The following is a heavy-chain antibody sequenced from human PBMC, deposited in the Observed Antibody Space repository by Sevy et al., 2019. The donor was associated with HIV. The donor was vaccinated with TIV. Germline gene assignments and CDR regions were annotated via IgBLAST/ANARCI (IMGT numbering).Heavy chain of an antibody. CDR3: ARVGLAASGGGFGAFDM. D-gene: IGHD6-13*01. CDR2: IKQDGSEK. V-gene: IGHV3-7*03. CDR1: GFSFSRYW. J-gene: IGHJ3*02. Sequence: GGSLRLSCVASGFSFSRYWMSWVRQTPEKGLEWVANIKQDGSEKNYVDSVKGRFTISRDNAKKSLYLRMNTLRAEDTAVYYCARVGLAASGGGFGAFDMWGQGTMVTVSS.